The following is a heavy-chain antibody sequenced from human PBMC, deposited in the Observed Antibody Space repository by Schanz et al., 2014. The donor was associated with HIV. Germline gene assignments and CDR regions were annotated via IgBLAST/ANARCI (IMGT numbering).Heavy chain of an antibody. V-gene: IGHV4-31*03. CDR1: GVSMSSDTYY. CDR3: ARGTDDFPPDS. J-gene: IGHJ4*02. Sequence: QVQVQESGPGLVKPLQTLSLTCNVSGVSMSSDTYYWNWIRQRPGKSLEWIGEIYQSGGTDYSPSCKSRIPMSVDPSNNQVSLNLRSVTAADTGVYYCARGTDDFPPDSWGQGTQVIVSS. D-gene: IGHD3-3*01. CDR2: IYQSGGT.